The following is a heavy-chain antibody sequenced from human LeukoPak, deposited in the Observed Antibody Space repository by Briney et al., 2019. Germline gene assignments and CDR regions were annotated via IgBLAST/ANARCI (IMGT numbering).Heavy chain of an antibody. CDR3: ARVVYGSGSYYRFFDY. J-gene: IGHJ4*02. Sequence: GGSLRLSCAASGFTFSSYSMNWVRQAPGKGLEWVSYITSSSSTIYYADSVKGRFTISRDNAKNSLYLQMNSLRADDTAVYYCARVVYGSGSYYRFFDYWGQGTLVTVSS. CDR2: ITSSSSTI. CDR1: GFTFSSYS. V-gene: IGHV3-48*01. D-gene: IGHD3-10*01.